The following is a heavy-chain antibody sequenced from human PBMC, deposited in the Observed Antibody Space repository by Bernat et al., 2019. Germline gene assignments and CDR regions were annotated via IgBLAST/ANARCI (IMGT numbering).Heavy chain of an antibody. J-gene: IGHJ6*03. V-gene: IGHV4-39*01. Sequence: QMQLEESGPGLLKPSETLSLNCSVSGGSISITSYYWGWVRQPPGEGLEWIGTVYYSGTTNSSPSLKSRATISVDTSKNQFSLKLSSVTATDTAVYYCARRGGVTTDYYYMDVWGKGTTVTVSS. CDR2: VYYSGTT. CDR3: ARRGGVTTDYYYMDV. CDR1: GGSISITSYY. D-gene: IGHD4-17*01.